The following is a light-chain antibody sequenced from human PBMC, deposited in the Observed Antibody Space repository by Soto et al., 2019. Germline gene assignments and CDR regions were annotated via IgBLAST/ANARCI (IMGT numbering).Light chain of an antibody. CDR3: SSYAGSSTWV. CDR2: EVI. Sequence: QSALTQPASVSGSPGQSITISCTGTSSDVGGYEYVSWYQQYPGKAPKLMIYEVIDRPAGAPRRFSGSKSGNTASLTITGLQAEDEADYYCSSYAGSSTWVFGGGTKLTVL. CDR1: SSDVGGYEY. V-gene: IGLV2-14*01. J-gene: IGLJ3*02.